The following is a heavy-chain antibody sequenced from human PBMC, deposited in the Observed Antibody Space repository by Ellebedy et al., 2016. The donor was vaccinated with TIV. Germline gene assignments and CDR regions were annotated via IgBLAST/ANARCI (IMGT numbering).Heavy chain of an antibody. CDR1: GGTFSSYA. V-gene: IGHV1-69*06. CDR2: IIPIFGTT. J-gene: IGHJ6*02. Sequence: ASVKVSCKASGGTFSSYAISWVRQAPGQGLEWMGGIIPIFGTTNYAQKFQGRVTITADKSTSTAYMELSSLRSEDTAVYYCARDEGGYSNPYYYYGMDVWGQGTTVTVSS. D-gene: IGHD3-10*01. CDR3: ARDEGGYSNPYYYYGMDV.